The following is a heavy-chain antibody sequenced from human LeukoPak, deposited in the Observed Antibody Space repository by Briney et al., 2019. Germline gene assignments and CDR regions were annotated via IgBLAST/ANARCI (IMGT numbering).Heavy chain of an antibody. CDR3: ARNIAGHDHNWFVP. CDR2: IYTSGST. D-gene: IGHD6-13*01. J-gene: IGHJ5*02. CDR1: GGSISSYD. V-gene: IGHV4-4*07. Sequence: SETLSLSCTVSGGSISSYDGSWMRQHAGKGLDWIARIYTSGSTDYNPSLESRVTMSGDTSKNHFSLKLSSVTAADTAVYYCARNIAGHDHNWFVPWGEGTRVTVSS.